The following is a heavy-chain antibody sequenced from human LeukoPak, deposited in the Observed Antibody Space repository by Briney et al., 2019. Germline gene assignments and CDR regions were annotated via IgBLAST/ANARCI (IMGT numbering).Heavy chain of an antibody. V-gene: IGHV3-9*01. D-gene: IGHD7-27*01. CDR3: ARDPGWGPLDY. CDR1: GFTFDDYA. Sequence: GGSLRLSCAASGFTFDDYAMPWVRQAPGKGLEWVSGISWNSGSIGYADSVKGRFTISRDNAKNSLYLQMNSLRAEDTAVYYCARDPGWGPLDYWGQGTLVTVSS. CDR2: ISWNSGSI. J-gene: IGHJ4*02.